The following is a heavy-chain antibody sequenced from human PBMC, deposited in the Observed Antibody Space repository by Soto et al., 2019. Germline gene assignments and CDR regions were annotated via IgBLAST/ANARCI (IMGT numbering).Heavy chain of an antibody. D-gene: IGHD3-3*02. CDR2: IYVTGSV. Sequence: SVPLSHWCSVDGAAIISGNYYWSWISQVPGKGLEWIGHIYVTGSVDYNPSLRDRITISQDASERQFSLNLRLVTAADTAVYYCARLSIATNNYKLFDPLGQGTLVIVSS. J-gene: IGHJ5*02. CDR1: GAAIISGNYY. V-gene: IGHV4-31*03. CDR3: ARLSIATNNYKLFDP.